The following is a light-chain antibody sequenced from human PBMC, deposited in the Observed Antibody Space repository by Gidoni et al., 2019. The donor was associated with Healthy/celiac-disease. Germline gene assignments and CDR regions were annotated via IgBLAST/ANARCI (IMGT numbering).Light chain of an antibody. CDR3: QQPPLT. Sequence: EIVLTQSPATLSCAPGDRPTRSCRASQSVSSYLAWYQQKPGQAPRLLISDASNRAPGIPARFSGSGSGTDFTLTIRRLEPEDFAVYYCQQPPLTFGGGTKVEIK. CDR1: QSVSSY. CDR2: DAS. J-gene: IGKJ4*01. V-gene: IGKV3-11*01.